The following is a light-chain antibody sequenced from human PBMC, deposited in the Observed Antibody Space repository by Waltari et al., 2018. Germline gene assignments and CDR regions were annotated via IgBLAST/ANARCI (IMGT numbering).Light chain of an antibody. V-gene: IGKV3-20*01. CDR1: HGVCKS. CDR3: QHYESLPVT. CDR2: HAS. J-gene: IGKJ1*01. Sequence: CRAMHGVCKSLAWCQQKPGQAPRLLIYHASSRATGIPDRFSVSGYGTDFTLTISRLQPEDFAVYYCQHYESLPVTFGQGTKVEIK.